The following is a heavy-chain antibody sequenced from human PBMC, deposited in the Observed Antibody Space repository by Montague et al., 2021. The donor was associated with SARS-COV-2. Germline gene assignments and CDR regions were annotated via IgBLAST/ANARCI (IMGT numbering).Heavy chain of an antibody. V-gene: IGHV4-39*01. D-gene: IGHD6-19*01. CDR2: IYYSGXT. CDR1: GGSISSSSCY. CDR3: ARQRRGGLVSTPRLFGY. Sequence: SETLSLTCTVSGGSISSSSCYWGWIRQPPGKGLEWIGSIYYSGXTXYXXXXKXRVTISVDTSKNQFSLKLSSVTAADTAVYYCARQRRGGLVSTPRLFGYWGQGTLVTVSS. J-gene: IGHJ4*02.